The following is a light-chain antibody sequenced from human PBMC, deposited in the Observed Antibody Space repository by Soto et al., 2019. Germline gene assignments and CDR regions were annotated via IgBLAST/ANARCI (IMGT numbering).Light chain of an antibody. Sequence: DIEMTQSPSTLAASVGDRVVITCRASQSTSKWLAWYQQKPGKAPKFLIYDASTLESGVPSRFSGSGSGTKFTLTISSLQPEDFATFYCQQYSTFPRTFGQGTKVDIK. J-gene: IGKJ1*01. CDR1: QSTSKW. CDR2: DAS. V-gene: IGKV1-5*01. CDR3: QQYSTFPRT.